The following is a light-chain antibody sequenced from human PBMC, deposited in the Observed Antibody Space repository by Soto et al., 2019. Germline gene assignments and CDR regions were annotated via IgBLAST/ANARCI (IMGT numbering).Light chain of an antibody. J-gene: IGLJ3*02. Sequence: QSALTQPASVSWSPGQSITISCTGTSSDVGAYNYVSWYQQHPGKAPKLMIYEVSNRPSGVSNRFSGSKSGNTASLTISSLQAEDEADYYCDSYTTTNTWVFGGGTKLTVL. V-gene: IGLV2-14*01. CDR2: EVS. CDR3: DSYTTTNTWV. CDR1: SSDVGAYNY.